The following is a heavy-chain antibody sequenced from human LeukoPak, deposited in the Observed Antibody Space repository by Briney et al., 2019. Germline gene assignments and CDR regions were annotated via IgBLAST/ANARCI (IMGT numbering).Heavy chain of an antibody. J-gene: IGHJ4*02. CDR3: TKEFYGDYL. V-gene: IGHV3-11*05. CDR1: GFPFSAYY. Sequence: GGSLRLSCAASGFPFSAYYMTWIRQAPGKGLEWVSSIGFSSIGYSSDHLKYADSVKGRFTISRDNAKNTLYLQMNSLRVEDTAVYYCTKEFYGDYLWGQGTLVTVSS. CDR2: IGFSSIGYSSDHL. D-gene: IGHD4-17*01.